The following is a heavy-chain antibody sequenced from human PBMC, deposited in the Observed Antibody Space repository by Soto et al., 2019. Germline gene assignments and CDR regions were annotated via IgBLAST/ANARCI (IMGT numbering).Heavy chain of an antibody. CDR1: GGTFSSYG. CDR2: IIPMFGST. CDR3: ARDLGYDYGVYYGMDV. V-gene: IGHV1-69*01. D-gene: IGHD5-12*01. Sequence: QVQLVQSGAEVKKPGSSVKVSCKASGGTFSSYGLSWVRQAPGQGLEWMGGIIPMFGSTNYAPKFQGRVTNTADGSTSTASMELSSLRSEDTAVYYCARDLGYDYGVYYGMDVWGQGTTVTVSS. J-gene: IGHJ6*02.